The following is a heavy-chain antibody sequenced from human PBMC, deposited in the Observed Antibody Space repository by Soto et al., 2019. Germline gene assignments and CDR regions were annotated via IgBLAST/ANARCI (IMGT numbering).Heavy chain of an antibody. J-gene: IGHJ4*02. CDR2: INHSGSN. Sequence: PSETLSLTCAVYVGSYSGYYWSWIRQPPGKGLEWIWEINHSGSNNYNPSLKNRVTIAVDTSKIQCSLKLSSVTAADTAVYYCARDPLAEVITQGFDYWGQGTLVTVSS. CDR1: VGSYSGYY. D-gene: IGHD3-22*01. CDR3: ARDPLAEVITQGFDY. V-gene: IGHV4-34*01.